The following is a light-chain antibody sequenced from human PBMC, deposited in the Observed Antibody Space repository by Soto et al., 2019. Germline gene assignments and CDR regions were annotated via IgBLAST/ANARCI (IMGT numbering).Light chain of an antibody. CDR3: QHYNSYYT. V-gene: IGKV1-5*03. Sequence: DILMTQSPSTLSASVGDRVTISCRASQSISNSLAWYQQKPWKAPKLLIYKASSLERRVPSRFSGSGSGTDFTLTISSLQPDDFATYYCQHYNSYYTFGQGTKLEIK. CDR2: KAS. CDR1: QSISNS. J-gene: IGKJ2*01.